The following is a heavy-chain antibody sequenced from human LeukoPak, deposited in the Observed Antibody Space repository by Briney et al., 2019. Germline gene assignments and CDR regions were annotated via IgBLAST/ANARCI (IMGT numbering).Heavy chain of an antibody. CDR3: TTDPVVRGVLQDY. Sequence: PGGSLRLSCAASGFTFSNAWMSWVRQAPGKGLEWVGRIKSKTDGGTTDYAAPVKGRFTISRDDSKNTLYLQMNSLKTEDTAVYYCTTDPVVRGVLQDYWGQGTLVTVSS. V-gene: IGHV3-15*01. J-gene: IGHJ4*02. CDR2: IKSKTDGGTT. CDR1: GFTFSNAW. D-gene: IGHD3-10*01.